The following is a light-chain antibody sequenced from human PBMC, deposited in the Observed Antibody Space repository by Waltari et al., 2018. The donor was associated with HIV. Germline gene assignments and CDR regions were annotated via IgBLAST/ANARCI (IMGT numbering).Light chain of an antibody. CDR1: QTIGRY. CDR3: QQSYSNPQT. CDR2: ATS. Sequence: DIQVTQSPSSLSASVGDSVTITCRATQTIGRYSNWFQQKPGKAPKLLIYATSNLQPGVPSRFSGSGSGTDFTLTITNLQPEDFAIYFCQQSYSNPQTFGQGTRVEIK. V-gene: IGKV1-39*01. J-gene: IGKJ1*01.